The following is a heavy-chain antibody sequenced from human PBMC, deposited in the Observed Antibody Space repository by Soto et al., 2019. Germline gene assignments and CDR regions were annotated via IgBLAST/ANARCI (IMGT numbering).Heavy chain of an antibody. CDR2: ISYDGSNK. V-gene: IGHV3-30*18. CDR1: GFTFSSYG. CDR3: AKASYYYDSSGYPGS. J-gene: IGHJ4*02. Sequence: PGGSLRLSCAASGFTFSSYGMHWVRQAPSKGLEWVAVISYDGSNKYYADSVKGRFTISRDNSKNTLYPQVNSLRAEDTAVYYCAKASYYYDSSGYPGSWGQGTLVTVSS. D-gene: IGHD3-22*01.